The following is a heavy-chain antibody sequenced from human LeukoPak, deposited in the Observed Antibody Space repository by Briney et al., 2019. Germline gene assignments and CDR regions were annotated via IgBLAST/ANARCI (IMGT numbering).Heavy chain of an antibody. CDR1: GFTFDDYA. V-gene: IGHV3-9*01. CDR3: AKGSGSGSYFNWFDP. D-gene: IGHD3-10*01. Sequence: GGSLRLSCAASGFTFDDYAMHRVRQAPGKGLEWVSGISWNSGSIGYADSVKGRFTISRDNAKNSLYLQMNSLRAEDTALYYCAKGSGSGSYFNWFDPWGQGTLVTVSS. J-gene: IGHJ5*02. CDR2: ISWNSGSI.